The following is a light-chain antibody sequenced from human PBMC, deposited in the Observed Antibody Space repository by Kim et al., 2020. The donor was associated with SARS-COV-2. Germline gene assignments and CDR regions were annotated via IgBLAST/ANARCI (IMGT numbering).Light chain of an antibody. CDR3: GTWDSSLSAYV. CDR1: SSNIGNNY. J-gene: IGLJ1*01. CDR2: DNN. V-gene: IGLV1-51*01. Sequence: GQNVTTSCSGSSSNIGNNYVSWYQQLPGTAPKLLIYDNNKRPSGIPDRFSGSRSGTSATLGITGLQTGDEADYYCGTWDSSLSAYVFGTGTKVTVL.